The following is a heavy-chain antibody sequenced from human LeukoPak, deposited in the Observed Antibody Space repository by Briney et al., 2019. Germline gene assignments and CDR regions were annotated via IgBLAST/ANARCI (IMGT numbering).Heavy chain of an antibody. Sequence: LPGGSLRLSCAASGFTFSTYWMTWVRQAPGKGLEWVANIKEDGSREYYVDSVKGRFTISRDNAKNSLYLQMDSLTAEDTAVYYCARDSPGYGAYVSWGQGTLVSVSS. CDR1: GFTFSTYW. D-gene: IGHD5-12*01. J-gene: IGHJ1*01. CDR3: ARDSPGYGAYVS. CDR2: IKEDGSRE. V-gene: IGHV3-7*01.